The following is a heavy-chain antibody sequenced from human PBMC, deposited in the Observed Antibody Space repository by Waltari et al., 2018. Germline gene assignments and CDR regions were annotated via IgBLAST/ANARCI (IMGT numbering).Heavy chain of an antibody. J-gene: IGHJ3*02. CDR2: ISYDGSNK. D-gene: IGHD6-19*01. Sequence: QVQLVESGGGVVQPGRSLRLSCAASGFTFSSYGMHWVRQAPGKGLEWVAVISYDGSNKYYADSVKGRFTISRDNSKNTLYLQMNSLRAEDTAVYYCAKDFPYSSGWYHDAFDIWGQGTMVTVSS. V-gene: IGHV3-30*18. CDR1: GFTFSSYG. CDR3: AKDFPYSSGWYHDAFDI.